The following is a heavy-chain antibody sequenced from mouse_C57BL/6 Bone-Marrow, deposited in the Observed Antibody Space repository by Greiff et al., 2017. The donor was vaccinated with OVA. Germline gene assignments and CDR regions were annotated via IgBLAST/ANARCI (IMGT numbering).Heavy chain of an antibody. Sequence: LQQSGAELVRPGASVKMSCKASGYTFTSYNMHWVKQTPRQGLEWIGAIYPGNGDTSYNQKFTGKATLTVDKSSSPAYMQLSSLTSEDSAVYFCARLAIWGRYAMDYWGQGTSVTVSS. V-gene: IGHV1-12*01. CDR3: ARLAIWGRYAMDY. D-gene: IGHD1-1*02. J-gene: IGHJ4*01. CDR2: IYPGNGDT. CDR1: GYTFTSYN.